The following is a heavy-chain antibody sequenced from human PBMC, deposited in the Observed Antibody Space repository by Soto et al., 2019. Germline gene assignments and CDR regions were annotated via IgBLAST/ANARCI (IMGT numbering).Heavy chain of an antibody. CDR1: GTSIRSGGYY. D-gene: IGHD6-13*01. CDR3: ASDLSGSRATIDY. Sequence: LSLTCTVSGTSIRSGGYYWTWIRQRPGKGLEWLGYIYYRGSTYYNPSLRTRVTLSLDPSKSQFSLTLTSVTAADTAIYYCASDLSGSRATIDYWGLGALVTVSS. CDR2: IYYRGST. J-gene: IGHJ4*02. V-gene: IGHV4-31*03.